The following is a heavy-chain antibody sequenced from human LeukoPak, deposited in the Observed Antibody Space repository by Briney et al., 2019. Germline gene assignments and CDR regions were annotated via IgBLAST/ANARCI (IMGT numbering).Heavy chain of an antibody. CDR2: IYYSGRT. J-gene: IGHJ6*02. CDR1: GGSISSSSYY. V-gene: IGHV4-39*07. Sequence: NSSETLSLTCSVSGGSISSSSYYWGWIRQPPGKGLEWIGSIYYSGRTYYNPSLKSRVTISVDTSKNQFSLKLSSVTAADTAAYYCARVSSGWPYYYYGMDVWGQGTTVTVSS. CDR3: ARVSSGWPYYYYGMDV. D-gene: IGHD6-19*01.